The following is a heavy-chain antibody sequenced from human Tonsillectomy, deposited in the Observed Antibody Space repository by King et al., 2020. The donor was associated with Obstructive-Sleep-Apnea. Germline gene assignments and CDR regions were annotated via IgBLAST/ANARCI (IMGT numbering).Heavy chain of an antibody. D-gene: IGHD3-10*01. CDR3: AKEGGGSGVYWVDS. CDR1: GFTFSSYG. CDR2: INTRGTT. Sequence: EVQLVESGGGMVQPGGSLRLSCAASGFTFSSYGISWVRQAPGKWLDWGSAINTRGTTFYVCSVRGRFSRSRDNSKYTVNLQVNSLRAEDTALYYCAKEGGGSGVYWVDSWGQGTLVTVSP. V-gene: IGHV3-23*04. J-gene: IGHJ4*02.